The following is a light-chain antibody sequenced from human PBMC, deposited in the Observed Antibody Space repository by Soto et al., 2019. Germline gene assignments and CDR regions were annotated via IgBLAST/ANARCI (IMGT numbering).Light chain of an antibody. J-gene: IGKJ1*01. V-gene: IGKV3-15*01. CDR2: GAS. CDR3: QQYDNWPWT. CDR1: QSLSSIN. Sequence: EIVLTQSPATLPLSPGERATLSCRASQSLSSINLAWFQQKPGQAPRPLIYGASTRAAGFPARFSGSGSGTDFTLTISSLQSEDFAVYYCQQYDNWPWTFGQGTKVDIK.